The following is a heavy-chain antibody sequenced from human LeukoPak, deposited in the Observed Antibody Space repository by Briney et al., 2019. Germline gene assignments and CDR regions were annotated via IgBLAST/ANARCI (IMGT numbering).Heavy chain of an antibody. CDR1: GFNFSTYS. J-gene: IGHJ5*02. CDR2: ISSSSSYI. Sequence: GGSLRLSCAASGFNFSTYSMNWVRQAPGKGLEWVSSISSSSSYIYYADSVKGRFTISRDNAKNSLYLQMSSLRAEDTAMFYCARVSLGTGYYPGVEDSWGQGTLVTVSS. D-gene: IGHD3-22*01. V-gene: IGHV3-21*01. CDR3: ARVSLGTGYYPGVEDS.